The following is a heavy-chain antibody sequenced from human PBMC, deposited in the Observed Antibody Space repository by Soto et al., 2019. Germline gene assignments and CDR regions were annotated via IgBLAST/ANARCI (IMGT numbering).Heavy chain of an antibody. D-gene: IGHD4-4*01. V-gene: IGHV4-30-2*01. CDR1: GGSISSGGYS. CDR3: ARGMTTVTTIDY. Sequence: KLSETLSLTCAVSGGSISSGGYSWSWIRQPPGKGLEWIGYIYHSGSTYYNPSLKSRVTISVDRSKNQFSLKLSSVTAADTAVYYCARGMTTVTTIDYWGQGTLVTVSS. CDR2: IYHSGST. J-gene: IGHJ4*02.